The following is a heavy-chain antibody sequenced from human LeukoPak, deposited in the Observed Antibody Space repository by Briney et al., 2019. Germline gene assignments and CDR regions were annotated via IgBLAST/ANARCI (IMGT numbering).Heavy chain of an antibody. CDR1: GFTFSDYY. CDR2: VSGGGGTT. D-gene: IGHD3-22*01. V-gene: IGHV3-23*01. CDR3: VTNMIE. Sequence: GGSLRLSCAASGFTFSDYYMSWIRQAPGKGLEWVSIVSGGGGTTYYADSVKGRFTISRDNSKNTLSLQMNSLKIEDTAVYYCVTNMIEWGQGTLVAVSS. J-gene: IGHJ4*02.